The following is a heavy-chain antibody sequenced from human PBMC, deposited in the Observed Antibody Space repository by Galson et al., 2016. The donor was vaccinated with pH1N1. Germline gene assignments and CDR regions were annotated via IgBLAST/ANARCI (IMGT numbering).Heavy chain of an antibody. D-gene: IGHD1-26*01. CDR3: ARDGESMRGSYFNYYYYGMDV. V-gene: IGHV1-18*04. Sequence: SVKVSCKASGYTFTSYGISWVRQAPGQGLEWMGWISVYNGNTNYAQKLQGRVTMTTDTSTSTAYMELRSLRSDDTAVYYCARDGESMRGSYFNYYYYGMDVWGQGTTVTASS. J-gene: IGHJ6*02. CDR1: GYTFTSYG. CDR2: ISVYNGNT.